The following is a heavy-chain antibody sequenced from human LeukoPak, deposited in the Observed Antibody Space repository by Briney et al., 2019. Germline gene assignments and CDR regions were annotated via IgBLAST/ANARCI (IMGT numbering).Heavy chain of an antibody. D-gene: IGHD2-2*01. CDR1: GLTFSSYS. V-gene: IGHV3-48*04. CDR2: ISGSSDTM. CDR3: AKASLEDIVVVPAASDAFDI. Sequence: GGSLRLSCAASGLTFSSYSMNWVRQAPGKGLEWVSSISGSSDTMYYADSVKGRFTISRDNAKNSLYLQMNSLRAEDTALYYCAKASLEDIVVVPAASDAFDIWGQGTMVTVSS. J-gene: IGHJ3*02.